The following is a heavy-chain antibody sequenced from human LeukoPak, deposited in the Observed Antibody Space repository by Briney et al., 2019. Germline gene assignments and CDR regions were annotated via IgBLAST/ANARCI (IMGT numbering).Heavy chain of an antibody. CDR1: GYTFTSYG. J-gene: IGHJ4*02. V-gene: IGHV1-18*04. CDR2: ISAYNGNT. D-gene: IGHD3-9*01. Sequence: ASVKVSCKASGYTFTSYGISWVRQAPGQGLEWMGGISAYNGNTNYAQKLQGRVTMTTDTSTSTAYMELRSLRSDDTAVYYCARDPLNYDILTGYNDYWGQGTLVTVFS. CDR3: ARDPLNYDILTGYNDY.